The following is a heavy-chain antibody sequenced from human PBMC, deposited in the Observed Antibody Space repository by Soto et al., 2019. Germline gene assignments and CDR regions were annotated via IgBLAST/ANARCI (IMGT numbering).Heavy chain of an antibody. CDR3: ARDNPETVVLAATYYFDN. Sequence: QVQLVQSGAEVREPGASVKVSCKTSGYTFAAYFIHWVRQAPGQGLEWMGWINPYSGATSYALKFQGSVTMTSDTSISTAYMELNRLRSADTAVYYCARDNPETVVLAATYYFDNWGQGTLVTVSS. V-gene: IGHV1-2*04. J-gene: IGHJ4*02. CDR1: GYTFAAYF. D-gene: IGHD2-15*01. CDR2: INPYSGAT.